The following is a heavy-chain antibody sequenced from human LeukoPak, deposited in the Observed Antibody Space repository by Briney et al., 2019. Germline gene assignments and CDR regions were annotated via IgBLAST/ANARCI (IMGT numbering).Heavy chain of an antibody. J-gene: IGHJ4*02. V-gene: IGHV4-34*01. CDR3: ARKVGLWFGELLYFDY. Sequence: SETLSLTCAVYGGSFSGYYWSWIRQPPGKGLEWIGEINHSGSTNYNPSLKGRVTISVDTSKNQFSLKLSSVTAADTAVYYCARKVGLWFGELLYFDYWGQGTLVTVSS. CDR1: GGSFSGYY. CDR2: INHSGST. D-gene: IGHD3-10*01.